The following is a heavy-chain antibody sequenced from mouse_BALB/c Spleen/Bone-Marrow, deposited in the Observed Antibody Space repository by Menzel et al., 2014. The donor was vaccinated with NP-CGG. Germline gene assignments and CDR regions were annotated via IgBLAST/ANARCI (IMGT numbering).Heavy chain of an antibody. Sequence: EVQLVESGGGLVKPGGSLKLSCAASGFAFSSYDMSWVRQTPEKRLEWVAYISSGGGNTYYPDTVKGRFTISRDNAKNTLYLQRSSLKSEDTAMYYCARHGSGYDWGQGTTLTVSS. CDR2: ISSGGGNT. D-gene: IGHD3-1*01. V-gene: IGHV5-12-1*01. J-gene: IGHJ2*01. CDR3: ARHGSGYD. CDR1: GFAFSSYD.